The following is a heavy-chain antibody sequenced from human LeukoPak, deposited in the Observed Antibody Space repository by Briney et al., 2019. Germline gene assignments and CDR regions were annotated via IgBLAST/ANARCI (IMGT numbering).Heavy chain of an antibody. Sequence: PGGSLRLSCAASGFTFSGYAMHWVRQTPGKGLEWVAVISYDGSNKYYADSVKGRFTISRDNAKNSLYLQMNSLRAEDTAAYYCARGDLPGGYWGQGTLVTVSS. V-gene: IGHV3-30*04. D-gene: IGHD3-10*01. CDR2: ISYDGSNK. J-gene: IGHJ4*02. CDR3: ARGDLPGGY. CDR1: GFTFSGYA.